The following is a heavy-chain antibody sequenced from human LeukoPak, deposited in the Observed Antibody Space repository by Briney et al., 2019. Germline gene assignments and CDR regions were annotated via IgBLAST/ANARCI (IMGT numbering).Heavy chain of an antibody. CDR2: FDPEDGET. Sequence: ASVKVSCKVSGYTLTELSMHWVRQAPGKGLEWRGGFDPEDGETIYAQKFQGRVTMTEDTSTDTAYMELSSLRSEDTAVYYCATSTMGRFYFDYWGQGTLVTVSS. V-gene: IGHV1-24*01. CDR1: GYTLTELS. D-gene: IGHD3-10*01. CDR3: ATSTMGRFYFDY. J-gene: IGHJ4*02.